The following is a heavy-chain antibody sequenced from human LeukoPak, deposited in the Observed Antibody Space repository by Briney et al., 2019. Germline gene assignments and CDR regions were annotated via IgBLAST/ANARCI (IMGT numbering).Heavy chain of an antibody. J-gene: IGHJ6*03. CDR3: AKVRYSSSWSIGDYYYYYMDV. D-gene: IGHD6-13*01. Sequence: GGSLRLSCAASGFTFSSYEMNWVRQAPGKGLEWVSYISSSGSTIYYADSVKGRFTISRDNAKNSLYLQMNSLRAEDTAVYYCAKVRYSSSWSIGDYYYYYMDVWGKGTTVTVSS. CDR1: GFTFSSYE. V-gene: IGHV3-48*03. CDR2: ISSSGSTI.